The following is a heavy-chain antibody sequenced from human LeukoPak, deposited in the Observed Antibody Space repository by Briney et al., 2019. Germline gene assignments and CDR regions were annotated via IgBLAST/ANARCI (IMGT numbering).Heavy chain of an antibody. J-gene: IGHJ4*02. V-gene: IGHV3-11*01. CDR1: GFAFSDYY. CDR3: AKVFIAAGLYYFDY. CDR2: ISSSGSTI. D-gene: IGHD2-15*01. Sequence: GGSLRLSCAASGFAFSDYYMSWIRQAPGKGLEWVSYISSSGSTIYYADSVKGRFTISRDNAKNSLYLQMNSLRAEDTAVYYCAKVFIAAGLYYFDYWGQGTLVTVSS.